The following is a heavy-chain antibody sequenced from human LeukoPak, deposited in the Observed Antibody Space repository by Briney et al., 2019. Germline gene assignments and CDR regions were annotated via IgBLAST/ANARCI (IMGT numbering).Heavy chain of an antibody. CDR1: GFTFSSYS. J-gene: IGHJ4*02. Sequence: GGSLRLSCAASGFTFSSYSMNWVRQAPGKGLEWVSYISSSSSTIYYADSVKGRFTISRDNAKNSLYLQMNSLRAEDTAVYYCARRGVDIVVVPAAPFDYWGQGTLVTVSS. V-gene: IGHV3-48*04. CDR2: ISSSSSTI. CDR3: ARRGVDIVVVPAAPFDY. D-gene: IGHD2-2*01.